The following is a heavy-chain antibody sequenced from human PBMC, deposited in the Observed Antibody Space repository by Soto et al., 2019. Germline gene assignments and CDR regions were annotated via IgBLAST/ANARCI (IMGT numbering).Heavy chain of an antibody. Sequence: SETLSVTCTVSCGSISSDYWSWIRQPPGKGLEWIGYIYYSGSTNYNPSLKSRVTISVDTSKNQFSLKLSSVTAADTAVYYCAAAGYAFYIWGQGTMVTVSS. CDR1: CGSISSDY. CDR2: IYYSGST. D-gene: IGHD6-13*01. CDR3: AAAGYAFYI. V-gene: IGHV4-59*01. J-gene: IGHJ3*02.